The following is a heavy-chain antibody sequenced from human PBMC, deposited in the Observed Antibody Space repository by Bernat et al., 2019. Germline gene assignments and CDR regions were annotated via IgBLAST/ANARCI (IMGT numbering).Heavy chain of an antibody. CDR3: AKFRGQLIRNYYMNV. D-gene: IGHD2-21*01. CDR1: GFTFGTFA. Sequence: EVRLVESGGDLVQPGGSLRLSCAASGFTFGTFAMSWVRQAPGKGLEWVSAMTGGGTTYYEDSVKGRVIISRDNSKNMHFMQMNSLTAEDTAVYYCAKFRGQLIRNYYMNVWGEGTTVTVS. CDR2: MTGGGTT. V-gene: IGHV3-23*04. J-gene: IGHJ6*03.